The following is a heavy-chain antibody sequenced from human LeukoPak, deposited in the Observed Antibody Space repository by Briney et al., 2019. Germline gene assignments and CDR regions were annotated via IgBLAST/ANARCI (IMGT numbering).Heavy chain of an antibody. CDR1: GFTVSSNY. Sequence: GGSLRLSCAASGFTVSSNYMSWVRQAPGKGLEWVSVIYSGGSTYYADSVKGRFTISRDNSKNTLYLQMNSLRAEDTAVYYCATRVFSGSFLFSAFDIWGQGTMVTVSS. J-gene: IGHJ3*02. D-gene: IGHD1-26*01. CDR2: IYSGGST. V-gene: IGHV3-53*01. CDR3: ATRVFSGSFLFSAFDI.